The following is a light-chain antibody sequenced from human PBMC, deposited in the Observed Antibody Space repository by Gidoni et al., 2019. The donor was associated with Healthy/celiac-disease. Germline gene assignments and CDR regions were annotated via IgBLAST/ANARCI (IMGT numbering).Light chain of an antibody. CDR3: QQLNSFLFT. J-gene: IGKJ3*01. CDR1: QGISSY. Sequence: IQLTQSPSSLSAYVGESVTITCRASQGISSYLAWYQPKPGKAPKLLIYAASTLQSGVPSRFSGIGSGTEFTLTISSLQPEDFATYYCQQLNSFLFTFGPETKVDIK. CDR2: AAS. V-gene: IGKV1-9*01.